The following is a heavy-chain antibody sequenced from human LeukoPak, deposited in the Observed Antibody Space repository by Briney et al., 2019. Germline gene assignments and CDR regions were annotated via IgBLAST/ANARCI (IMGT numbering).Heavy chain of an antibody. CDR3: ARSDYGPDAFDI. D-gene: IGHD4-17*01. CDR1: GFTFSSYW. CDR2: IYSGGST. V-gene: IGHV3-53*01. J-gene: IGHJ3*02. Sequence: GGSLRLSCAASGFTFSSYWMSWVRQAPGKGLEWVSVIYSGGSTYYADSVKGRFTISRDNSKNTLYLQMNSLRAEDTAVYYCARSDYGPDAFDIWGQGTMVTVSS.